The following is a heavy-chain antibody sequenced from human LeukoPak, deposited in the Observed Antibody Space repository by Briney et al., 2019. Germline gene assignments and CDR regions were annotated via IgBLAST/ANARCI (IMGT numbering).Heavy chain of an antibody. CDR1: GFTFSSYS. J-gene: IGHJ3*02. CDR3: ARDLGVYYYDSSGYYLDDAFDI. CDR2: ISSSSSYL. D-gene: IGHD3-22*01. Sequence: GGSLRLSCAASGFTFSSYSMNWVRQAPGKGLEWVSSISSSSSYLYYADSVKGRFTISRDNAKNSLYLQMNSLRAEDTAVYYCARDLGVYYYDSSGYYLDDAFDIWGQGTMVTVSS. V-gene: IGHV3-21*01.